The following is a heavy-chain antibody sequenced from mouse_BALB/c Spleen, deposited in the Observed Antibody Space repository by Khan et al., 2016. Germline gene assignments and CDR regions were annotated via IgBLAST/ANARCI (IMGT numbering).Heavy chain of an antibody. V-gene: IGHV1-9*01. CDR2: ILPGSGST. CDR1: GYTFSSYW. CDR3: ARADRRGYFDY. Sequence: QVQLKQSGAELMKPGASVKISCKATGYTFSSYWIEWVKQRPGHGLEWIGEILPGSGSTNYNEKFRGKATFTADTSSNKAYMQLSSLTSEDSAVPYCARADRRGYFDYWGQGTTLTVSS. J-gene: IGHJ2*01.